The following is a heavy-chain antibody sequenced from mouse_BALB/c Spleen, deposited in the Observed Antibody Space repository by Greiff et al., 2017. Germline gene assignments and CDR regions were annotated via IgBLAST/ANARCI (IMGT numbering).Heavy chain of an antibody. J-gene: IGHJ3*01. CDR3: ARGDYGSRTGFAY. Sequence: VQLQQSGPELVKPGASVKIPCKASGYTFTDYNMDWVKQSPGKSLEWIGDINPNNGGTIYNQKFKGKATLTVDKSSSTAYMELRSLTSEDTAVYYCARGDYGSRTGFAYWGQGTLVTVSA. V-gene: IGHV1-18*01. CDR1: GYTFTDYN. CDR2: INPNNGGT. D-gene: IGHD1-1*01.